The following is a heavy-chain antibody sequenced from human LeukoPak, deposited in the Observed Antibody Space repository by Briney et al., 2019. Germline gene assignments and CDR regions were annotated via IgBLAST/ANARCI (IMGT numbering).Heavy chain of an antibody. CDR2: IKIKTDGGTT. J-gene: IGHJ5*02. CDR1: GFTFSNAW. D-gene: IGHD3-10*01. V-gene: IGHV3-15*01. Sequence: KPGGSLRLSCAASGFTFSNAWMSWVRQAPGKGLEWVGRIKIKTDGGTTDYAAPVKGRFTISRDDSKNTLYLQMDSLKTEDTAVCYCTTWFYGSGTSWGQGTLVTVSS. CDR3: TTWFYGSGTS.